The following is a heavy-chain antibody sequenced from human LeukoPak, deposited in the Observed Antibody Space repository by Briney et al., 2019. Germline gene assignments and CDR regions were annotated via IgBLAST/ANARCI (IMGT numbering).Heavy chain of an antibody. J-gene: IGHJ3*02. CDR3: ATSPPVVPAAITAFDI. Sequence: SQTLSLTCTVSGGSINNYWSWIRQSAGKGLEWIGRIYTSGSTPDYSPSLKSRVTMSIDTSKNQFSLQLSSVTAADTAVYYCATSPPVVPAAITAFDIWGQGTMVTVSS. CDR1: GGSINNY. V-gene: IGHV4-4*07. CDR2: IYTSGST. D-gene: IGHD2-2*01.